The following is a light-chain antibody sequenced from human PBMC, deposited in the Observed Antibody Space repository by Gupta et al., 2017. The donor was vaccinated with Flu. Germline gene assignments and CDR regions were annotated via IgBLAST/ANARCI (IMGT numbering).Light chain of an antibody. CDR3: QQYGSSPPVT. V-gene: IGKV3-20*01. J-gene: IGKJ5*01. Sequence: ELVFTQSPGTLPLSPGERATLSCRASQSVSSSYLAWYQQKPGQAPRLLIYGASSRATGIPDRFSGSGSGTDFTLTISRLEPEDFAVYYCQQYGSSPPVTFGQGTRLEIK. CDR1: QSVSSSY. CDR2: GAS.